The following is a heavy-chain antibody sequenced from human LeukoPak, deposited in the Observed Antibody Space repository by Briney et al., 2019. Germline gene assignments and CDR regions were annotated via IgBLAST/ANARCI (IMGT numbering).Heavy chain of an antibody. V-gene: IGHV3-21*01. CDR1: GFTFSTYS. D-gene: IGHD3-10*01. J-gene: IGHJ5*02. CDR2: ISPSSTYI. Sequence: PGGSLRLSCATSGFTFSTYSMNWVRQAPGKGLEWVSSISPSSTYIYHADSVKGRFTISRDNAKNSLYLQMNSLRAEDTAVYYCARDLERITMVRGDISNWFDPWGQGTLVTVSS. CDR3: ARDLERITMVRGDISNWFDP.